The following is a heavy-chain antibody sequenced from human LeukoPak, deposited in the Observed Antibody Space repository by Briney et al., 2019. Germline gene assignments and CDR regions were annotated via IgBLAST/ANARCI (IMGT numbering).Heavy chain of an antibody. Sequence: PSETLSLTCTVSGGSISSYYWSWIRQPPGKGLEWIGYIYTSGSTNYNPSLKSRVTISVDTSKNQFSLKLSSVTAADTAVYYCARHSERSSWGYYYYYYMDVWGKGTTVTVSS. CDR3: ARHSERSSWGYYYYYYMDV. D-gene: IGHD6-13*01. V-gene: IGHV4-4*09. CDR1: GGSISSYY. J-gene: IGHJ6*03. CDR2: IYTSGST.